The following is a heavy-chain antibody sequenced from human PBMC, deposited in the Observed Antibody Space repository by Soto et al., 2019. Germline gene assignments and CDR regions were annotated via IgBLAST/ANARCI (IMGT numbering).Heavy chain of an antibody. D-gene: IGHD1-26*01. CDR2: IFHGGST. J-gene: IGHJ4*02. V-gene: IGHV4-4*01. Sequence: QVQLQESGPGLVKPSGTLSLTCAVSGASIRSNNWWSWVRQPPGKGLEWIGEIFHGGSTYYNPSLKTRLTITVDKAKHQSSLNLTSVTAADTAVYCCARVYSGSYSDSWGRGTLVTVSS. CDR1: GASIRSNNW. CDR3: ARVYSGSYSDS.